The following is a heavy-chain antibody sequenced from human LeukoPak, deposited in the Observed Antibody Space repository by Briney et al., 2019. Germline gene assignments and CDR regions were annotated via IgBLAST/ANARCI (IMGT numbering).Heavy chain of an antibody. CDR2: IYYSGST. Sequence: SETLSLTCTVSGVSISSSGYYWGWIRQPPGKGLEWIVSIYYSGSTYYNPSLKSRVTISVDTSKNQFSLKLSSVTAAGTAVYYCARDSSGYYGADYWGQGTLVTVSS. J-gene: IGHJ4*02. V-gene: IGHV4-39*02. CDR1: GVSISSSGYY. CDR3: ARDSSGYYGADY. D-gene: IGHD3-22*01.